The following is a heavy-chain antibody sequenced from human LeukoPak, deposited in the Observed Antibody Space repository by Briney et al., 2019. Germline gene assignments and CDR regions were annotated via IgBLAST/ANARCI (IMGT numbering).Heavy chain of an antibody. CDR2: IYTSGST. J-gene: IGHJ5*02. D-gene: IGHD1-26*01. CDR1: GGSISSYY. V-gene: IGHV4-4*07. Sequence: SETLSLTCTVSGGSISSYYWSWIRQPAGKGLEWIGRIYTSGSTNYNPSLKSRVPMSAGTSKRQFSLKLSSVTPAYTAVYYCTRGPKRVPTTNWFDPWGQGTLVTVSS. CDR3: TRGPKRVPTTNWFDP.